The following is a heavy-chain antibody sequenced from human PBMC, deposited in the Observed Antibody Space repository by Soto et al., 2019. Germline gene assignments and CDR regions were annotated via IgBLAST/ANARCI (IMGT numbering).Heavy chain of an antibody. CDR3: ARDDVIVVVPAAIWDY. CDR1: GYTFTSYG. D-gene: IGHD2-2*01. Sequence: SVKVSCQASGYTFTSYGISWVRQAPVQGLEWMGWISAYNGNTNYAQKLQGRVTMTTDTSTSTAYMELRSLRSDDTAVYYCARDDVIVVVPAAIWDYWGQGTLVTVSS. CDR2: ISAYNGNT. J-gene: IGHJ4*02. V-gene: IGHV1-18*04.